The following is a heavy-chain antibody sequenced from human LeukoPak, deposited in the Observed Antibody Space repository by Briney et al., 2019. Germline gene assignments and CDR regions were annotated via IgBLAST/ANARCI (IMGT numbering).Heavy chain of an antibody. J-gene: IGHJ4*02. CDR3: ARDCQYCSNTNCRCC. CDR1: GFTFSSFS. Sequence: GGSLRLSCAASGFTFSSFSMIWVRQAPGKGLEWVSSTSRSSAYTFYAESGKGRFTISRDNAKNSLFLQMNSLRAEDTAVYYCARDCQYCSNTNCRCCWGQGTLVTVSP. CDR2: TSRSSAYT. V-gene: IGHV3-21*01. D-gene: IGHD2-2*01.